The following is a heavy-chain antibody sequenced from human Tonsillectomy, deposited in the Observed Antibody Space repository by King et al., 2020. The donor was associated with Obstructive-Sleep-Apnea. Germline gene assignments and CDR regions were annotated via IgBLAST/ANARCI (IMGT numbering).Heavy chain of an antibody. CDR1: GGSISSYY. V-gene: IGHV4-59*01. CDR2: IYHSGNT. CDR3: ARFRSSGWDFDY. Sequence: QLQESGPGLVKPSETLSLTCTVSGGSISSYYWSWIRPPPGKGLEWIGYIYHSGNTNYNPSLKSRVTISVDTSKNQFSLKLSSVTAADTAVYYCARFRSSGWDFDYWGQGTLVTVSS. J-gene: IGHJ4*02. D-gene: IGHD6-19*01.